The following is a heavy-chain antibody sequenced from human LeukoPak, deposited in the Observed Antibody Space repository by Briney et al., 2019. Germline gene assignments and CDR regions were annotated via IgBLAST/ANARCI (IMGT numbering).Heavy chain of an antibody. D-gene: IGHD3-3*01. V-gene: IGHV4-38-2*02. CDR3: ARAPNYDFWSGYLDY. Sequence: SETLSLTCTVSGYSIRSGDYWGWIRQPPGKGLEWIGNIYHSGSTYYNPSLKSRVIISVDTSRNHFSLKLSSVTAADTAVYYCARAPNYDFWSGYLDYWGQGTLVTVSS. J-gene: IGHJ4*02. CDR2: IYHSGST. CDR1: GYSIRSGDY.